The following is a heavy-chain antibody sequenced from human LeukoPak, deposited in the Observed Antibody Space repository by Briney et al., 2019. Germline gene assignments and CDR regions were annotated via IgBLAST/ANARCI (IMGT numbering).Heavy chain of an antibody. V-gene: IGHV1-18*01. J-gene: IGHJ4*02. Sequence: ASVKVSCKASGYTFTSYGISWVRQAPGQGLEWMGWISAYNGNTNYAQKLQGRVTMTTDTSTSTACMELRSLRSDDTAVYYCARDQDDYVWGSYRTFDYWGQGTLVTVSS. CDR3: ARDQDDYVWGSYRTFDY. CDR2: ISAYNGNT. CDR1: GYTFTSYG. D-gene: IGHD3-16*02.